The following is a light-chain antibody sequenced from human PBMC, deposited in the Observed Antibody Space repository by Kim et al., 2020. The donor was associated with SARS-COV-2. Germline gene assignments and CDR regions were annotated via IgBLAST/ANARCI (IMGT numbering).Light chain of an antibody. Sequence: QSALTQPASVSGSPGQSITISCTGTTSDIGSYNYVSWYQQYPGKAPKLIIFDVNNRPSGVSDRFSGSKSGNTASLTISGLQAEDEADYYCNSFTRTGSEVVFGGGTQLTVL. J-gene: IGLJ2*01. CDR1: TSDIGSYNY. CDR3: NSFTRTGSEVV. CDR2: DVN. V-gene: IGLV2-14*03.